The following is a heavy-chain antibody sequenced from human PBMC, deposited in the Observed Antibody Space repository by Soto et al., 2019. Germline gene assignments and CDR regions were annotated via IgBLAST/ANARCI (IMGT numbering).Heavy chain of an antibody. D-gene: IGHD5-12*01. Sequence: SLRLSCAASGFTFDDYAMHWFRQAPVKGLEWVSGISWNSGSIGYADSVKGRFTISRDNAKNSLYLQMNSLRSEDTALYYCAKDMGYDLSPLGYFDYWGQGTLVTVSS. CDR2: ISWNSGSI. V-gene: IGHV3-9*01. CDR1: GFTFDDYA. CDR3: AKDMGYDLSPLGYFDY. J-gene: IGHJ4*02.